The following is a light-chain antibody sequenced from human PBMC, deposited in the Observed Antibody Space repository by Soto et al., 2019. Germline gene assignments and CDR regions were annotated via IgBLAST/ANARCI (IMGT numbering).Light chain of an antibody. CDR1: QSVSRSY. Sequence: EIVLTQSPGTPSLSPGERATLSCRASQSVSRSYLAWYQQKPGQAPRLLIYDASNRATGIPARFGGSASATVFPLTISRLAPEDFAVYYCQQRSNWWTFGQGTKVDI. V-gene: IGKV3D-20*02. CDR2: DAS. J-gene: IGKJ1*01. CDR3: QQRSNWWT.